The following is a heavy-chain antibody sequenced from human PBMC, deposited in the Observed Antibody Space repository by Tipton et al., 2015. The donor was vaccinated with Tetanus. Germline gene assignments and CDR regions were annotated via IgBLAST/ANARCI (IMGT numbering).Heavy chain of an antibody. J-gene: IGHJ3*02. CDR3: ARNVYTVTNDAFDI. Sequence: TLSLTCTVSGGSISSGDYYWSWIRQPPGKGLEWIAFTHHSGLAFSKPSLKSRVSISIDTSQNQFSLRLTSVTAADTAVYFCARNVYTVTNDAFDIWGHGTLVNVSS. CDR2: THHSGLA. CDR1: GGSISSGDYY. V-gene: IGHV4-30-4*01. D-gene: IGHD4-11*01.